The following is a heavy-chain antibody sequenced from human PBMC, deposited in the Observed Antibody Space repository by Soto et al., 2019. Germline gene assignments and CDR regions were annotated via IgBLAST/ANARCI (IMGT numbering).Heavy chain of an antibody. J-gene: IGHJ4*02. D-gene: IGHD5-18*01. V-gene: IGHV2-26*01. CDR2: IFSNDEK. CDR3: ARLVDTAGGFHY. Sequence: SGRTLVNPTETLTLTCTVSGFSLSNARMGVSWIRQPPGKALEWLAHIFSNDEKSYSTSLKSRLTISKDTSKSQVVLTMTNMEPVDTATYYCARLVDTAGGFHYWGQGTLVTVS. CDR1: GFSLSNARMG.